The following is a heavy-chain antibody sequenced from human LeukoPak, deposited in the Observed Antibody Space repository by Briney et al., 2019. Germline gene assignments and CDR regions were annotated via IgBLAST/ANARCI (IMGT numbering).Heavy chain of an antibody. CDR3: ARDRDILTGYYAENYYYYGMDV. CDR1: GYTFTSYY. J-gene: IGHJ6*02. V-gene: IGHV1-46*01. Sequence: ASVKVSCKASGYTFTSYYMHWVRQAPGQGLEWMGIINPSGGSTSYAQKFQGRVTMTRDTSISTAYMELSRLRSDDTAVYYCARDRDILTGYYAENYYYYGMDVWGQGTTVTVSS. CDR2: INPSGGST. D-gene: IGHD3-9*01.